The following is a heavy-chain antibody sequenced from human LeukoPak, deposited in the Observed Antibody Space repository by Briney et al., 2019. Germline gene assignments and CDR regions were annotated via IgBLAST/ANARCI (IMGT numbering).Heavy chain of an antibody. V-gene: IGHV4-59*08. Sequence: PSETLSLTCTVSGGSISSYYWSWIRQPPGKGLEWIGYIHYSGGTNYNPSLKSRVTISMDTSKNQLSLRLSSVTAADTAVYYCARVVYQLLLGRDIYYFDYWGQGTLVTVSS. CDR1: GGSISSYY. J-gene: IGHJ4*02. CDR2: IHYSGGT. CDR3: ARVVYQLLLGRDIYYFDY. D-gene: IGHD2-2*01.